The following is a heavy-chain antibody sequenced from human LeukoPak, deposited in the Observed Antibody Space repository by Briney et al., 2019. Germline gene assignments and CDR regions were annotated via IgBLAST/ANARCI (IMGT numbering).Heavy chain of an antibody. V-gene: IGHV1-69*04. CDR1: GGTFSRYA. CDR2: IIPILGIA. Sequence: SVHVSCQASGGTFSRYAIRWLRQPPGQGLEWMGRIIPILGIANYAQKCHGRVTITADKSTSTAYMELSRLRSEDTAGYDCASGSSYYFDYLGQGTLVTVSS. CDR3: ASGSSYYFDY. D-gene: IGHD6-6*01. J-gene: IGHJ4*02.